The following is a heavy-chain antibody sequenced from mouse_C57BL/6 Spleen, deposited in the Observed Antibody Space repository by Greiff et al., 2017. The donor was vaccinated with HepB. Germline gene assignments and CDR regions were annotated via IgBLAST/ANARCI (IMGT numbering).Heavy chain of an antibody. CDR1: GFNIKDDY. D-gene: IGHD2-5*01. CDR2: IDPENGDT. CDR3: TGYSNPYYAMDD. Sequence: EVQLQQSGAELVRPGASVKLSCTASGFNIKDDYMHWVKQRPEQGLEWIGWIDPENGDTEYASKFQGKATITADTSSNTAYLQLSSLTSEDTAVYYCTGYSNPYYAMDDWGQGTSVTVSS. J-gene: IGHJ4*01. V-gene: IGHV14-4*01.